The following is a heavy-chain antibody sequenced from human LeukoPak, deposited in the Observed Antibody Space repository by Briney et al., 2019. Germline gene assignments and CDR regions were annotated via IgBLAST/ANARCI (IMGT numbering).Heavy chain of an antibody. J-gene: IGHJ4*02. V-gene: IGHV3-30*04. Sequence: PGGSLRLSCAASGFTFSSYAMHWVRQAPGKGLEWVAVISYDGSNKYYADSVKGRFTISRDNSKNTLYLQMNSLRAEDTAVYYCARDWRELGLDYWGQGTLVTVSS. CDR3: ARDWRELGLDY. CDR2: ISYDGSNK. CDR1: GFTFSSYA. D-gene: IGHD1-26*01.